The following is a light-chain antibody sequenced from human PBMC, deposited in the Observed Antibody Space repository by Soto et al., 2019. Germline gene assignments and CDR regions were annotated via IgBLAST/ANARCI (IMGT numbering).Light chain of an antibody. V-gene: IGLV2-8*01. CDR1: SNDVGGYNY. Sequence: ALTQPPSASGSPGQSVTISCTGTSNDVGGYNYVSWYQQHPGKAPKLMIYEVNKRPSGVPDRFSGSKSGNTASLTVSWLQAEDEADYYCSSFAVSNSFVFGTGTKVTVL. J-gene: IGLJ1*01. CDR2: EVN. CDR3: SSFAVSNSFV.